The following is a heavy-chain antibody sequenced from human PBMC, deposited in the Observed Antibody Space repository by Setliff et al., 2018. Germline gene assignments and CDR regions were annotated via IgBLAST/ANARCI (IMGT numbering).Heavy chain of an antibody. CDR3: ARDTNYEGAYDS. J-gene: IGHJ4*02. D-gene: IGHD3-3*01. CDR1: GYSFTNYW. Sequence: PGESLKISCKRSGYSFTNYWIGWVRQMPGKGLEWMGIIYPGDSDTRYSPSFQGRVTISVDKSSNTAYLQWSSLKASDTAMYYCARDTNYEGAYDSWGQGTLVTVSS. CDR2: IYPGDSDT. V-gene: IGHV5-51*01.